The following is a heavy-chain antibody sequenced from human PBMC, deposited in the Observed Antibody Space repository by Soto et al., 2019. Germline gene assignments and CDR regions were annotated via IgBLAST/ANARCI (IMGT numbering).Heavy chain of an antibody. J-gene: IGHJ4*02. CDR3: AREIVAGFEMQ. D-gene: IGHD5-12*01. CDR2: IYSGGST. V-gene: IGHV3-53*01. CDR1: GFTVSSNY. Sequence: GGSLRLSCAASGFTVSSNYMSWVRQAPGKGLEWVSVIYSGGSTYYADSVKGRFTISRDNSKNTLYLQMNSLGAEDTAVYYCAREIVAGFEMQWGQGTLVTVSS.